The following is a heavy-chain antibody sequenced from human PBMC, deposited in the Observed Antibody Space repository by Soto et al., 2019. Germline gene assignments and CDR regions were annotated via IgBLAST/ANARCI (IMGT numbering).Heavy chain of an antibody. D-gene: IGHD3-3*01. CDR3: AKEGGGREDDVWSGYYQY. Sequence: EVKLLESVGGLVQPGGSLRLSCAASGFIFNNYAMRWVLQAPGKGLELVLSISGRGGTTYYADSVKGRFTVSRDSSVNMVHLRMSRLRAGDTAVYYCAKEGGGREDDVWSGYYQYWGQGNLVTVSS. V-gene: IGHV3-23*01. CDR2: ISGRGGTT. J-gene: IGHJ4*02. CDR1: GFIFNNYA.